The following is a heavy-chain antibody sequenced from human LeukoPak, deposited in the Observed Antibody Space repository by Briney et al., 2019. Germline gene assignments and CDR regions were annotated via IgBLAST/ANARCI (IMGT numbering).Heavy chain of an antibody. J-gene: IGHJ6*02. CDR2: ISGSGGST. CDR3: AREVAGTGGYGMDV. V-gene: IGHV3-23*01. Sequence: GGSLRLSCAASGFTFSSYAMSWVRQAPGKGLEWVSAISGSGGSTYYADSVKGRFTISRDNAKNSLYLQMNSLRAEDTAVYYCAREVAGTGGYGMDVWGQGTTVTVSS. CDR1: GFTFSSYA. D-gene: IGHD6-19*01.